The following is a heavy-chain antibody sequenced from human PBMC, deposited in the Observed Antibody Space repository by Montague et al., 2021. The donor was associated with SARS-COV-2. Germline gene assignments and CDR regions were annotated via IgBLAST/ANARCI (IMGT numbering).Heavy chain of an antibody. CDR2: IYISWST. CDR1: GGSSSNYY. J-gene: IGHJ6*02. CDR3: ARHRCSGTSCYDYGMDV. V-gene: IGHV4-4*07. Sequence: SETLSLTCTFSGGSSSNYYWSWIRQPAGKGLEWIGHIYISWSTNYNPSLKSRVTMSVDTSKNQFSLKLSSVTAADTAVYYCARHRCSGTSCYDYGMDVWGQGITVTVSS. D-gene: IGHD2-2*01.